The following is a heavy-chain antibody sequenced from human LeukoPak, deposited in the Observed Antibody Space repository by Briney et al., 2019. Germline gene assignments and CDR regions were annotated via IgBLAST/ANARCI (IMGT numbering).Heavy chain of an antibody. CDR3: ARAYCSGGSCCYFDY. CDR1: GFTFSNYA. J-gene: IGHJ4*02. Sequence: GGSLRLSCVVSGFTFSNYAMSWVRQAPGKGLEWVSTISGSGAYTYYADSVKGRFTISRDNSKNTLYLQMNSLRAEDTAVYFCARAYCSGGSCCYFDYWGQGTLVTVSS. CDR2: ISGSGAYT. V-gene: IGHV3-23*01. D-gene: IGHD2-15*01.